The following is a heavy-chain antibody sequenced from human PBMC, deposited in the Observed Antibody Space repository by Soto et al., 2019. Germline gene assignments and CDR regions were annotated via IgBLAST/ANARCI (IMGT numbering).Heavy chain of an antibody. J-gene: IGHJ6*02. CDR3: ARDRGTSPALFGVGTNYYGMDV. CDR2: ISSSGSTI. D-gene: IGHD3-3*01. V-gene: IGHV3-48*03. Sequence: GGSLRLSCAASGFIFISYEMNWVRQAPGKGLEWVSYISSSGSTIYYADSVKGRFTVSRDNAKNSLYLQMNSLRAEDTAVYYCARDRGTSPALFGVGTNYYGMDVWGQGTTVTVSS. CDR1: GFIFISYE.